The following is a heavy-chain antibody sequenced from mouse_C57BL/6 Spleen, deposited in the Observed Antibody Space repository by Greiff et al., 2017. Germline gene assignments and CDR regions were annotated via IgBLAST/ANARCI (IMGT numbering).Heavy chain of an antibody. CDR2: INPNNGGT. V-gene: IGHV1-26*01. CDR1: GYTFTDYY. D-gene: IGHD3-3*01. J-gene: IGHJ2*01. CDR3: ARWGLGQDFDY. Sequence: EVQLQQSGPELVKPGASVKISCKASGYTFTDYYMNWVKQSHGKSLEWIGDINPNNGGTSYNQKFKGKATLTADKSSSTAYMQFSSLTSEDSAIYYCARWGLGQDFDYWGQGTTLTVSS.